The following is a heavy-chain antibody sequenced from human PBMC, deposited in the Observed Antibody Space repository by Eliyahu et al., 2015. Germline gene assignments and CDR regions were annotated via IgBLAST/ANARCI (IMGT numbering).Heavy chain of an antibody. CDR1: GFPFSSCN. Sequence: QVQLVESGGGVVQPGXSLXLSCAAXGFPFSSCNLHWVRQAPGQGLGWMAVISDDGRTKYYSDSVRGRFTISRDNSKSTLYLQMNSLRLEDTAVYYCARRPQDVSGFDYWGQGTLVSVSS. V-gene: IGHV3-30*19. CDR2: ISDDGRTK. D-gene: IGHD1-1*01. CDR3: ARRPQDVSGFDY. J-gene: IGHJ4*02.